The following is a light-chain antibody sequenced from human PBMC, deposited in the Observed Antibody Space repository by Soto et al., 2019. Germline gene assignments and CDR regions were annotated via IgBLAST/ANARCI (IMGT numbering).Light chain of an antibody. CDR2: GAS. V-gene: IGKV3D-20*02. J-gene: IGKJ1*01. Sequence: EIVMTQSPATLSVSPGERATLSCRTSQSVSNDYLAWYQQKPGQAPRLLIYGASSRATGIPDRFSGSGSGTDFTLTISSLEPEDFAVYYCQQRSNWPTFGQGTKVDIK. CDR3: QQRSNWPT. CDR1: QSVSNDY.